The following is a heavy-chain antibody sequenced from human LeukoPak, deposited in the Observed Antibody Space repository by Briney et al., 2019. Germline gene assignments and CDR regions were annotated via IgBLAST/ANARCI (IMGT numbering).Heavy chain of an antibody. CDR2: ISYDGSNK. D-gene: IGHD3-16*01. Sequence: PGGSLRLSCAASGFTFSSYGMHWVRQAPGKGLEWVAVISYDGSNKYYADSVKGRFTISRDNSKNTLYLQMNSLRAEDTAVYYCARDSRLEYYFDYWGQGTLVTVSS. V-gene: IGHV3-30*03. CDR3: ARDSRLEYYFDY. CDR1: GFTFSSYG. J-gene: IGHJ4*02.